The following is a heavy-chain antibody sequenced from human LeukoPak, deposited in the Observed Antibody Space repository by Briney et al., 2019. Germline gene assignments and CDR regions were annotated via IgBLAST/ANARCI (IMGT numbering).Heavy chain of an antibody. Sequence: VASVKVSCKASGYTFTGYYMHWVRQAPGQGLEWMGWINPNSGGTNYAQKFQGRVTMTRDTSISTAYMELSRLRSDDTAVYYCARALIAAAGTRYYYYMDVWGKGTTVTVSS. J-gene: IGHJ6*03. CDR3: ARALIAAAGTRYYYYMDV. CDR2: INPNSGGT. D-gene: IGHD6-13*01. CDR1: GYTFTGYY. V-gene: IGHV1-2*02.